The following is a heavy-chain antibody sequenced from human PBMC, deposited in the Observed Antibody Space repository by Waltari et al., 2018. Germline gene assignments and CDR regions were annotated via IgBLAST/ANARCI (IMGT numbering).Heavy chain of an antibody. CDR2: IYTTGST. CDR3: ARRELDSYGGYYFDY. V-gene: IGHV4-4*08. CDR1: GYSMRSHY. J-gene: IGHJ4*02. Sequence: QVQLQESGPGLLMPSETLSLTCSVAGYSMRSHYGSWIRRSPEKGLEWIGYIYTTGSTNYNPSLESRVSISLDTSKNQFSLNLYSVIAADTAVYYCARRELDSYGGYYFDYWGQGVLVTVSS. D-gene: IGHD5-18*01.